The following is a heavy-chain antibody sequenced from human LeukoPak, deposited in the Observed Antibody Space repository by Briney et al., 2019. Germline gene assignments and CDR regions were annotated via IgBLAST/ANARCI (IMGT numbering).Heavy chain of an antibody. D-gene: IGHD3-10*01. Sequence: SETLSLTCTVSGGSISGYYWSWLRQPPGKGLEWIGHIYYTGSTNYNPSLRSRLTISLDTSTSQFSLRLSSVTAEDTAVYYCARHKPTGSYPLELWGQGTLVTVSS. J-gene: IGHJ4*02. CDR1: GGSISGYY. CDR3: ARHKPTGSYPLEL. CDR2: IYYTGST. V-gene: IGHV4-59*08.